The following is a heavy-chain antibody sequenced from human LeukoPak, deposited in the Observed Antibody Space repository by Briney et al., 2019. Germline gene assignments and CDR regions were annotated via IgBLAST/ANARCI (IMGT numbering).Heavy chain of an antibody. V-gene: IGHV4-59*01. CDR3: ARVGVDYSGNIIKYYFDY. CDR1: GGSISSYY. CDR2: IYYSGTT. J-gene: IGHJ4*02. Sequence: PSETLSLTCTVSGGSISSYYWSWIRQPPGKGLEWIGYIYYSGTTNYNPSLKSRVILSVDTSKNQFSLKLSPVIAADTAVYYCARVGVDYSGNIIKYYFDYWGQGTLVTVSS. D-gene: IGHD4-23*01.